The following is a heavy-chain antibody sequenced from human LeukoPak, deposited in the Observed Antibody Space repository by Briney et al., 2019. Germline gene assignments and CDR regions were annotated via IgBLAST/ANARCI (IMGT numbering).Heavy chain of an antibody. CDR2: VNKSGST. CDR1: GGSITIYY. D-gene: IGHD5-18*01. CDR3: ARGGYRFATGVLDI. Sequence: NASETLSLTCTVSGGSITIYYWIWIPQPPGKGLECIGYVNKSGSTSYNHSLKSRVTNSVDTSKNQLSLKLSSVTAEDTAVYYCARGGYRFATGVLDIWGQGTLVTVSS. J-gene: IGHJ3*02. V-gene: IGHV4-59*01.